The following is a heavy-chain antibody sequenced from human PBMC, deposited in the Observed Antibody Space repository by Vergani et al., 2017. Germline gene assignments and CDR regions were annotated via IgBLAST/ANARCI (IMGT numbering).Heavy chain of an antibody. CDR1: GFTFNQYG. Sequence: QVQLVESGGGVVQPGRSLSLSCAASGFTFNQYGMHWVRQAPGKGLEWVAVTWYDGNNKQYADSVKGRFTISRDNSKSTMYLQMNSLGDEDTGVYYCAGDLRLLYNRFDPWGQGTLVTVSS. CDR2: TWYDGNNK. V-gene: IGHV3-33*01. D-gene: IGHD1-14*01. CDR3: AGDLRLLYNRFDP. J-gene: IGHJ5*02.